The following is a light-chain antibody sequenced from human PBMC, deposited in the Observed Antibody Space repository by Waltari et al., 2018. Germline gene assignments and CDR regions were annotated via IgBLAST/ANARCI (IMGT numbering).Light chain of an antibody. Sequence: VVMTQSPISLSVTLGQPASIPCRSRQSLVFTDGNTYLHWFHQRPGQSPRRLVYRVSNRDSGVPDRFIGSGSGNDCTLRISRVQAEDVVVYYCMQGTHWPATFGPGTTVDLK. V-gene: IGKV2-30*01. J-gene: IGKJ3*01. CDR3: MQGTHWPAT. CDR1: QSLVFTDGNTY. CDR2: RVS.